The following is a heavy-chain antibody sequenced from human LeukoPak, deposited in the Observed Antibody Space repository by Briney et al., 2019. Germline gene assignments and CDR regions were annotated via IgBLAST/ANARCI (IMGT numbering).Heavy chain of an antibody. CDR2: IYPGDSDT. CDR3: ARPPGDYDILSGADAFDF. CDR1: EYSFTSYW. J-gene: IGHJ3*01. Sequence: GESLKISCKGSEYSFTSYWIGWVRQMPGKGLEWMGIIYPGDSDTRYSPSFQGQVTISADKSISTAYLQWSSLKASDTAMYYCARPPGDYDILSGADAFDFWGQGTMVTVSS. D-gene: IGHD3-9*01. V-gene: IGHV5-51*01.